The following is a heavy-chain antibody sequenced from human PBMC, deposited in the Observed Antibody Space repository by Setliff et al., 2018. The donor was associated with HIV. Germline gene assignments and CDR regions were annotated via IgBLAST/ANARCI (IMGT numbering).Heavy chain of an antibody. D-gene: IGHD2-2*03. CDR3: AKVDNGHCTSASCRDFES. CDR1: GFPFSSYG. V-gene: IGHV3-23*01. CDR2: IDPSGSRI. J-gene: IGHJ4*02. Sequence: LILSCTASGFPFSSYGMSWVRQAPGKGLEWVSAIDPSGSRIFYSDSVKGRFTISRDNSKNTLYMQMNSLTAEDTAVYYCAKVDNGHCTSASCRDFESWGQGTLVTVSS.